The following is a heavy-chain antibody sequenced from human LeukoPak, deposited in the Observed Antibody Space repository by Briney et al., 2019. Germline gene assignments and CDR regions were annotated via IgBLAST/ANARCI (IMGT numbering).Heavy chain of an antibody. V-gene: IGHV4-59*08. Sequence: TSETLSLTCTVSGGSISSYYWSWIRQPPGKGLEWIGYIYYSGSTNYNPSLKSRVTISVDTSKNQFSLKLSSVTAADTAVYYCARKGVGGATFCYYYRMGLWGQGTPV. CDR2: IYYSGST. D-gene: IGHD1-26*01. CDR1: GGSISSYY. CDR3: ARKGVGGATFCYYYRMGL. J-gene: IGHJ6*02.